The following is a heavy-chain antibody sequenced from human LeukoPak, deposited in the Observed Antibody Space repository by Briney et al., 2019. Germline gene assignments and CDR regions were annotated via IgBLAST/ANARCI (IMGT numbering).Heavy chain of an antibody. V-gene: IGHV3-23*01. CDR1: GFTFSSYD. Sequence: GGSLSLSCAASGFTFSSYDMSWVRQAPGKGLEWVSSVGGSGRSTYYADSVKGRFTISRDNSKNTLYLQMNSLRAEDTAVYYCAKILGAAGTDFWGQGTLVTVSS. J-gene: IGHJ4*02. CDR2: VGGSGRST. D-gene: IGHD6-13*01. CDR3: AKILGAAGTDF.